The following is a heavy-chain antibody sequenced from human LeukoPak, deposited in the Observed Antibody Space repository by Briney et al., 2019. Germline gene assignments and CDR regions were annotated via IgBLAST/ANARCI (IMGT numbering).Heavy chain of an antibody. V-gene: IGHV4-30-2*02. D-gene: IGHD3-10*01. CDR1: GGSISSGGYS. Sequence: SQTLSLTCAVSGGSISSGGYSWSWIRQPPGKGLEWIGYIYHSGSTYYNLSLKSRVTISVDRSKNQFSLKLSFVTAADTAMYYCARSDSHNSGSHTVFDAFDIWGQGTRVTVSS. J-gene: IGHJ3*02. CDR2: IYHSGST. CDR3: ARSDSHNSGSHTVFDAFDI.